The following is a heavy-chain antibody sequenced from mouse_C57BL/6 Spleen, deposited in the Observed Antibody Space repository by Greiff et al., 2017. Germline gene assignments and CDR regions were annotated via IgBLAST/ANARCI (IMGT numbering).Heavy chain of an antibody. J-gene: IGHJ2*01. CDR2: IDPSDSYT. V-gene: IGHV1-59*01. Sequence: VQLQQPGAELVRPGTSVKLSCKASGYTFTSYWMHWVKQRPGQGLEWIGVIDPSDSYTNYNQKFKGKATLTVDTSSSTAYMQLSSLTSEDSAVYYCARGDEYDTGYYFDYWGQGTTLTVSS. CDR3: ARGDEYDTGYYFDY. CDR1: GYTFTSYW. D-gene: IGHD2-4*01.